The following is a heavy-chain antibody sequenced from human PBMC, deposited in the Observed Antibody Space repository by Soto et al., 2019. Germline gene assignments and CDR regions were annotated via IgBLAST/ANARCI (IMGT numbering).Heavy chain of an antibody. CDR2: ISSSSSYI. CDR3: AGFLSYDFWSTYDCYGMDV. D-gene: IGHD3-3*01. J-gene: IGHJ6*02. V-gene: IGHV3-21*01. CDR1: GFTFSSYS. Sequence: EVQLVESGGGLVKPGGSLRLSCAASGFTFSSYSMNWVRQAPGKGLEWVSSISSSSSYIYYEDSLKGRLTISRYNAKKSLYLQMNNLKDEDTAVYYCAGFLSYDFWSTYDCYGMDVWGQGTTVTVSS.